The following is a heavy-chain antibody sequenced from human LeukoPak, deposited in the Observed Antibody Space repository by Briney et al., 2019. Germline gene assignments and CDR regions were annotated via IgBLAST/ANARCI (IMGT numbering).Heavy chain of an antibody. CDR3: AKHLYSGSCYF. CDR2: IIYSGTT. CDR1: GGSISSNSHY. V-gene: IGHV4-39*01. J-gene: IGHJ4*02. Sequence: PSETLSLTCTVSGGSISSNSHYWGWIRQTPGKGLEWTGSIIYSGTTYYNPSIKSRATITINTSKNPFPLKLSLVAAAKPADYFCAKHLYSGSCYFWGPGTLVT. D-gene: IGHD1-26*01.